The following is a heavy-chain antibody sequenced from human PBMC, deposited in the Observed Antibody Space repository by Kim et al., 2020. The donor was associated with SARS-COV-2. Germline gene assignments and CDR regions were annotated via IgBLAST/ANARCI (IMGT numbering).Heavy chain of an antibody. V-gene: IGHV3-23*01. CDR3: AKRRGSAVYYYYYGMDV. Sequence: VKGRFTISSDNSKNTLYLQMNSLRAEDTAVYYCAKRRGSAVYYYYYGMDVWGQGTTVTVSS. D-gene: IGHD6-19*01. J-gene: IGHJ6*02.